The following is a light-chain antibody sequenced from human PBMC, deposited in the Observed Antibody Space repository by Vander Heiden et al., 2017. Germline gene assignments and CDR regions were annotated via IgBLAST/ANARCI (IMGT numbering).Light chain of an antibody. J-gene: IGKJ4*01. CDR3: QQRSNWPALT. V-gene: IGKV3-11*01. CDR2: DVS. CDR1: QSVSSY. Sequence: EIVLTQSPATLSLSPGERATLSCRASQSVSSYLAWYQQKPGQAPRLLIYDVSNRATGIPARFSGSGYGTDFTLTISSREPEDFAVYYCQQRSNWPALTFGGGTKVEIK.